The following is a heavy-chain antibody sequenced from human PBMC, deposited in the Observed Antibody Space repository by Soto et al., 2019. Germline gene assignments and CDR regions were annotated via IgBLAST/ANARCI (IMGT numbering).Heavy chain of an antibody. CDR2: IIPKYGTT. CDR1: GGPFNTFG. D-gene: IGHD2-2*01. J-gene: IGHJ4*02. V-gene: IGHV1-69*01. Sequence: QVQLMQSGAEVTKPGSSVKVSCKASGGPFNTFGISWVRQAPGQGLEWMGGIIPKYGTTNYARRFQGRVSITADESTTTAYLELSSLRHDDTAIYYCARTSQRRHVCYVDYWGQGTPISVTS. CDR3: ARTSQRRHVCYVDY.